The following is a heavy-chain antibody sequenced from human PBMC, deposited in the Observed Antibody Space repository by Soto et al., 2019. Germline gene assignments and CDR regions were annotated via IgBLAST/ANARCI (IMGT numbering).Heavy chain of an antibody. CDR1: GGTFSSYR. CDR3: VRDSGAKLSSS. Sequence: SVKVSCKASGGTFSSYRINWVRQAPGQGLEWVGGIVPIYRTADYAQEFQDRVTITADESARTTYMGLRSLKSQDTAVYYCVRDSGAKLSSSWGQGTLVTVSS. CDR2: IVPIYRTA. V-gene: IGHV1-69*13. J-gene: IGHJ4*02. D-gene: IGHD6-13*01.